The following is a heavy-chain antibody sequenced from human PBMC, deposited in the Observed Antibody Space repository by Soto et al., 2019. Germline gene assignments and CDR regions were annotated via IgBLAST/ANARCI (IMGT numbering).Heavy chain of an antibody. CDR3: AGVAEMGTVTKGFYYYMDV. D-gene: IGHD4-17*01. Sequence: QVQLVQSGAEVKKPGSSVKVSCKASGSTFSNYTISWVRQAPGQGLEWMGRIIPILGVANYAQKFQGRVTITADKSTSTVDMEMSSLRSEDTAVYYCAGVAEMGTVTKGFYYYMDVWGEGTTGTVSS. J-gene: IGHJ6*03. V-gene: IGHV1-69*02. CDR1: GSTFSNYT. CDR2: IIPILGVA.